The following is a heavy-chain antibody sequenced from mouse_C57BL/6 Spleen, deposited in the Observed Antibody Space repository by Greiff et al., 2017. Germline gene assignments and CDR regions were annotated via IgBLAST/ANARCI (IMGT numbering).Heavy chain of an antibody. CDR3: ARPGYGNSDWFAY. D-gene: IGHD2-1*01. V-gene: IGHV1-76*01. CDR1: GYTFTDYY. CDR2: IYPGSGNT. J-gene: IGHJ3*01. Sequence: VQLQEPGAELVRPGASVKLSCKASGYTFTDYYINWVKQRPGQGLEWIARIYPGSGNTYYNEKFKGKATLTAEKSSSTAYMQLSSLTSEDAAVYFCARPGYGNSDWFAYWGQGTLVTVSA.